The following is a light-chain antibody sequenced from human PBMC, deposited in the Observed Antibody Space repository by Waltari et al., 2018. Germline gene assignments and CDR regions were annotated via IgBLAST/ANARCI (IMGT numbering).Light chain of an antibody. CDR3: CSQSSYNGVI. CDR1: SSDVGGDDS. CDR2: DVN. Sequence: QSALSQPASVSGSPGQSITISCTGSSSDVGGDDSVSWYQDHPGQAHTVIIYDVNNRPSGVSDRFSGSKSGNTASLTISGLQAEDEANYYCCSQSSYNGVIFGGGTKLTVL. V-gene: IGLV2-14*03. J-gene: IGLJ2*01.